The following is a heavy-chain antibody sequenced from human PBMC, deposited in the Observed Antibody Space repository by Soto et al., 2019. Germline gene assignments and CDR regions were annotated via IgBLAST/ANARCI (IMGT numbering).Heavy chain of an antibody. V-gene: IGHV3-11*03. D-gene: IGHD6-13*01. CDR3: ARRGMDSSSWYAFDI. CDR1: GFPFSDYY. Sequence: GGSLRLSCAASGFPFSDYYMSWIRQAPGKGLEWVSYISSSSSYTNYADSVKGRFTISRDNAKNSLYLQMNSLRAEDTAVYYCARRGMDSSSWYAFDIWGQGTMVTVSS. J-gene: IGHJ3*02. CDR2: ISSSSSYT.